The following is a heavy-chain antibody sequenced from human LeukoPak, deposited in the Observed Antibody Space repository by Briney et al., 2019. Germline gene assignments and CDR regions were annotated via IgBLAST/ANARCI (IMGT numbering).Heavy chain of an antibody. CDR2: IIPVLDIT. Sequence: VKVSCKASGGTFSSYAISWVRQAPGRGLEWMGRIIPVLDITNYAQKFQGRVTITTDRSTNTAYMELSSLRSDDTAVYYCARPRGTVTTYAFDYWGQGTMVIVSS. V-gene: IGHV1-69*10. CDR1: GGTFSSYA. J-gene: IGHJ4*02. D-gene: IGHD4-17*01. CDR3: ARPRGTVTTYAFDY.